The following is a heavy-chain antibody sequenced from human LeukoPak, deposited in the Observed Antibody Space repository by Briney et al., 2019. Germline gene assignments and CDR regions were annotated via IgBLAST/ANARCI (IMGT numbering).Heavy chain of an antibody. J-gene: IGHJ6*03. CDR2: IQYDRTNE. D-gene: IGHD2-8*01. Sequence: GGSLRLSCAASAFTFSSYGMHWVRQAPGKGLEWVAYIQYDRTNEQYAHSVKGRFRIPRDNSNNILYLQMNSLRTEDTAVYYCAKDRCSNGIGCYYYYMEVWGKGTTVTISS. CDR3: AKDRCSNGIGCYYYYMEV. CDR1: AFTFSSYG. V-gene: IGHV3-30*02.